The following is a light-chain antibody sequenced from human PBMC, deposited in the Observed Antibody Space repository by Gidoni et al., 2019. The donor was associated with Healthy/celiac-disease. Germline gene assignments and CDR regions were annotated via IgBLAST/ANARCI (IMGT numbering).Light chain of an antibody. J-gene: IGLJ2*01. V-gene: IGLV2-14*01. CDR3: SSYTSSSTLGVI. CDR2: DVS. CDR1: SSDVGGSNY. Sequence: QSALTQPASVSGSPGPSITLSCTGTSSDVGGSNYVSWYQQHPVKAPKLMIYDVSNRPSGVSNRVSGSKSGNTASLTISGLQAEDEADYYCSSYTSSSTLGVIFGGGTKLTVL.